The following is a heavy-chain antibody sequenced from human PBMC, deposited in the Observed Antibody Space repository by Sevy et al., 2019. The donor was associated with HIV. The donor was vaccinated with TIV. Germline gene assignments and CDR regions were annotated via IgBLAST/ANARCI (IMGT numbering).Heavy chain of an antibody. CDR1: GFTFSSNW. Sequence: GGPLRLSCAASGFTFSSNWMTWVRQAPGKGLEWVANVKQDMSEKYYADSVKGRFTISRDNAKNLLFLQMNSLRDEDTAVYYCARAQQVTMLVVIGGLYFDLWGQGTLVTVSS. V-gene: IGHV3-7*01. CDR2: VKQDMSEK. CDR3: ARAQQVTMLVVIGGLYFDL. J-gene: IGHJ4*02. D-gene: IGHD3-3*01.